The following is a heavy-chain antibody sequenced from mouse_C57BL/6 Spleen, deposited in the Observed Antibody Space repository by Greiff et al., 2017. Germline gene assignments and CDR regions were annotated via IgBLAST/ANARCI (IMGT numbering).Heavy chain of an antibody. CDR3: ARSYYGRSYPFAY. D-gene: IGHD1-1*01. V-gene: IGHV1-69*01. J-gene: IGHJ3*01. CDR1: GYTFTSYW. Sequence: VQLQQPGAELVMPGASVKLSCKASGYTFTSYWMHWVKQRPGQGLEWIGEIDPSDSYTNYNQKFKGKSTLTVDKSSSTAYMQLSSLTAEDSAVCYCARSYYGRSYPFAYWGQGTLVTVSA. CDR2: IDPSDSYT.